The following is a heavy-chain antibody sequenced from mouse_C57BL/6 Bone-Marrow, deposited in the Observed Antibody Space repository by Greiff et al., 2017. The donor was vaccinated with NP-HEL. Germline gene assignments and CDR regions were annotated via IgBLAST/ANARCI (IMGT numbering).Heavy chain of an antibody. V-gene: IGHV1-81*01. CDR3: ARWGYYGSSYDWYFDV. D-gene: IGHD1-1*01. CDR1: GYTFTSYG. J-gene: IGHJ1*03. Sequence: VQVVESGAELARPGASVKLSCKASGYTFTSYGISWVKQRTGQGLEWIGEIYPRSGNTYYNEKFKGKATLTADKSSSTAYMELRSLTSEDSAVYVCARWGYYGSSYDWYFDVWGTGTTVTVSS. CDR2: IYPRSGNT.